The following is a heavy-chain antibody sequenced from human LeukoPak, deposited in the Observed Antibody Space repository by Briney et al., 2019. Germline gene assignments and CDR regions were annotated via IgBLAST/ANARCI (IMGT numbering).Heavy chain of an antibody. V-gene: IGHV3-21*01. CDR3: ARDSDDILTGYSPNWFDP. J-gene: IGHJ5*02. Sequence: GGSLRLSCAASGFTFSSYSMNWVRQAPGKGLEWVSSISSSSSYIYYADSVKGRFTISGDNAKNSLYLQMNSLRAEDTAVYYCARDSDDILTGYSPNWFDPWGQGTLVTVSS. CDR1: GFTFSSYS. CDR2: ISSSSSYI. D-gene: IGHD3-9*01.